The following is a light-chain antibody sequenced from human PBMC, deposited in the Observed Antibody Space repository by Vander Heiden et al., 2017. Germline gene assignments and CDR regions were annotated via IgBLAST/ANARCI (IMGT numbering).Light chain of an antibody. Sequence: SYELTQPPSVSVSPGQTASITCSGDKLGDKYACWYQQKPGQSPVLVIYQDSKRPAGIPERCSGSNSGTTATPTISGTQAMDEADYYCQAWDSSHVVFGGGTKLTVL. J-gene: IGLJ2*01. V-gene: IGLV3-1*01. CDR2: QDS. CDR1: KLGDKY. CDR3: QAWDSSHVV.